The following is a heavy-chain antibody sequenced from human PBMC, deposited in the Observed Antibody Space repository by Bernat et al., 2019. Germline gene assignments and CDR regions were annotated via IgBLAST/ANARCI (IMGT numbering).Heavy chain of an antibody. CDR1: GFTFSSYA. J-gene: IGHJ5*02. V-gene: IGHV3-33*08. Sequence: QVQLVESGGGVVQPGRSLRLSCTASGFTFSSYAMHWVRQAPGKGLEWVAVIWYDGSNKYYGDSVKGRFTISRDDSKNTLYLQMSSLRAEDTAVYYCATSSGWNHFGDHWGQGTLVSVSS. D-gene: IGHD6-19*01. CDR2: IWYDGSNK. CDR3: ATSSGWNHFGDH.